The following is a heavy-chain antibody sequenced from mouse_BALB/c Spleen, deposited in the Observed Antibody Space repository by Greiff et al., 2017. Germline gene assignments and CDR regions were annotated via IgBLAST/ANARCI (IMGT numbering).Heavy chain of an antibody. CDR2: INPSNGGT. CDR3: TRSGPPPWFAY. J-gene: IGHJ3*01. CDR1: GYTFTSYY. Sequence: QVQLKQSGAELVKPGASVKLSCKASGYTFTSYYMYWVKQRPGQGLEWIGEINPSNGGTNFNEKFKSKATLTVDKSSSTAYMQLSSLTSEDSAVYYCTRSGPPPWFAYWGQGTLVTVSA. D-gene: IGHD3-1*01. V-gene: IGHV1S81*02.